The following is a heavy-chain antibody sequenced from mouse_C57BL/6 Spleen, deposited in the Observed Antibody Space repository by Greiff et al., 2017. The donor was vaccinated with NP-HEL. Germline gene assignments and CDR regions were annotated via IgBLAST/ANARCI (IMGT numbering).Heavy chain of an antibody. J-gene: IGHJ1*03. Sequence: EVKLMESGGGLVQPGGSMKLSCAASGFTFSDAWMDWVRQSPEKGLEWVAEIRNKANNHATYYAESVKGRFTISRDDSKSSVYLQMNSLRAEDTGIYYCTRITTVVATGYFDVWGTGTTVTVSS. CDR1: GFTFSDAW. CDR2: IRNKANNHAT. V-gene: IGHV6-6*01. D-gene: IGHD1-1*01. CDR3: TRITTVVATGYFDV.